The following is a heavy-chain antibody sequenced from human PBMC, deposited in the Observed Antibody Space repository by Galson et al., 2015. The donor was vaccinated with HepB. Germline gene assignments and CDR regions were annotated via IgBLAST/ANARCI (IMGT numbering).Heavy chain of an antibody. V-gene: IGHV3-48*02. CDR2: ISSSSTTI. Sequence: LRLSCAASGITFSSYSMNWVRQAPGKGLEWVSYISSSSTTIYYADSVKGRFTISRDNAKNSLYLQMNSLRDEDTAVYYCARRYGDYEGSFEYWGQGTLVTVSS. CDR3: ARRYGDYEGSFEY. CDR1: GITFSSYS. J-gene: IGHJ4*02. D-gene: IGHD4-17*01.